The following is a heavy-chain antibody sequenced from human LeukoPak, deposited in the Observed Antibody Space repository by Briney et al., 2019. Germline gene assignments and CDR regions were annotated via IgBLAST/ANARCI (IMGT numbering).Heavy chain of an antibody. CDR3: ARVGIGCGGDCYDY. Sequence: ASVKVSCKASGYTFTGYYMHWVRQAPGQGLEWMGIINPSGGTTSYAQKFQGRVTMTRDMSTSTVYMELSSLRFEDTAVYYCARVGIGCGGDCYDYWGQGTLVTVSS. D-gene: IGHD2-21*01. CDR2: INPSGGTT. CDR1: GYTFTGYY. J-gene: IGHJ4*02. V-gene: IGHV1-46*01.